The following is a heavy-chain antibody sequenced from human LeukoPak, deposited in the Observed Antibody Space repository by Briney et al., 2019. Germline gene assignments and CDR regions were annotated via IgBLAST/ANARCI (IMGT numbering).Heavy chain of an antibody. J-gene: IGHJ4*02. V-gene: IGHV4-34*01. CDR2: INHSGST. D-gene: IGHD6-13*01. Sequence: SETLSLTCAVYDGSFSGYYWSWIRQPPGKGLEWIGEINHSGSTNYNPSLESRVTISVDTSKNQFSLKLSSVTAADTAVYYCARATAAAAHGYWGQGTLVTVSS. CDR3: ARATAAAAHGY. CDR1: DGSFSGYY.